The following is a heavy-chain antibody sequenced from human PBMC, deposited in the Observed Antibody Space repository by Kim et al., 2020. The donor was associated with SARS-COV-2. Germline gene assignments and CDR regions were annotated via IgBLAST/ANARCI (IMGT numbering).Heavy chain of an antibody. CDR2: ISYDGSNK. CDR3: ARAPADVDYYY. Sequence: GGSLRLSCAASGFIFRNYGMHWVRQAPGKGLEWVAVISYDGSNKYYADSVKGRFTISRDNSKNTLYLQMNSLRAEDTAVYYCARAPADVDYYYWGQGTMVTVSS. D-gene: IGHD4-17*01. CDR1: GFIFRNYG. V-gene: IGHV3-33*08. J-gene: IGHJ4*02.